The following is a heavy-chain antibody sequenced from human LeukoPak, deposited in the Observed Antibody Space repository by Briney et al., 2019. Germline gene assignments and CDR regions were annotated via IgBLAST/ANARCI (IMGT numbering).Heavy chain of an antibody. Sequence: PSETLSLTCGVSGGSFRGYYWSWIRLSPGRGLEWIGEITHSGATKYNPSLASRLTISLDTSKDQFSLKLTSATAADTAVYYCARGVLRVTRARGTSKAFDSWGQGTQVSVFS. V-gene: IGHV4-34*01. CDR2: ITHSGAT. CDR3: ARGVLRVTRARGTSKAFDS. D-gene: IGHD3-10*01. CDR1: GGSFRGYY. J-gene: IGHJ5*01.